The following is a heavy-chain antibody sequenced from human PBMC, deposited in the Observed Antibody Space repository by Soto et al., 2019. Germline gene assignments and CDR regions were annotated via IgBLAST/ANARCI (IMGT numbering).Heavy chain of an antibody. Sequence: SETLSLTCTVSGGSISSGDYYWSWVRQPPGKGLELIGEIYHSGSTNYNPSLKSRVTISVDKSKNQFSLKLSSVTAADTAVYYCARDKANNWNYYFDYWGQGTLVTVSS. J-gene: IGHJ4*02. CDR2: IYHSGST. CDR1: GGSISSGDYY. V-gene: IGHV4-4*02. D-gene: IGHD1-7*01. CDR3: ARDKANNWNYYFDY.